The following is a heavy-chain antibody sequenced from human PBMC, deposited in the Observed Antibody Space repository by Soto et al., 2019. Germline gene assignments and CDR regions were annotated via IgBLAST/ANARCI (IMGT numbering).Heavy chain of an antibody. D-gene: IGHD2-2*01. Sequence: QITLKESGPTLVNPTQTLTLTCTFSGFSLSTTAEGVGWIRQPPGKALEWLALIYWDDDERYSPSLKSRLTITKDISKNQVVLTMTNVDPVDTATYYCAHGSCSSADCYPNPYLDYWGQGILVTVSS. V-gene: IGHV2-5*02. CDR3: AHGSCSSADCYPNPYLDY. CDR2: IYWDDDE. J-gene: IGHJ4*02. CDR1: GFSLSTTAEG.